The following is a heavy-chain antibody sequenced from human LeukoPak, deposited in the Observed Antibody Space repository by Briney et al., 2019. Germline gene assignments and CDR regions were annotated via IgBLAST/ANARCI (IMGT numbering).Heavy chain of an antibody. D-gene: IGHD1-26*01. CDR2: ISSSSAHI. CDR1: GFTFSSYS. Sequence: GGSLRLSCAASGFTFSSYSMNWVRQAPGKGLEWVSFISSSSAHINYADSAKGRFTISRDNPRNSLYLQMNSLRAEDTAVYYCARDIGGSYTAIDYWGQGTLVTVSS. V-gene: IGHV3-21*01. J-gene: IGHJ4*02. CDR3: ARDIGGSYTAIDY.